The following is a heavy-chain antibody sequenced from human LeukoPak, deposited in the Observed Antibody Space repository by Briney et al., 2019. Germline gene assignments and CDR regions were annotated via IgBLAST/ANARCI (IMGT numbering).Heavy chain of an antibody. J-gene: IGHJ4*02. CDR2: ISGSGGST. D-gene: IGHD5-18*01. V-gene: IGHV3-23*01. CDR3: AARIQLWLRDY. Sequence: GGSLRLSCAASGLTFSSYAMSWVRQAPGKGLEWVSGISGSGGSTYYADSVKGRFTISRDNSKNTLYLQMNSLRAEDTAEYYCAARIQLWLRDYWGQGTLVTVS. CDR1: GLTFSSYA.